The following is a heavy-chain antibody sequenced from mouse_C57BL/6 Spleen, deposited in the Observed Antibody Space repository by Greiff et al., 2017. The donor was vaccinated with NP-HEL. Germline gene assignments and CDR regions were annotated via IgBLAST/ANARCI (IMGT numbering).Heavy chain of an antibody. CDR2: IYPRSGNT. V-gene: IGHV1-81*01. D-gene: IGHD3-3*01. CDR1: GYTFTSYG. J-gene: IGHJ2*01. CDR3: AREGLDY. Sequence: QVQLQQSGAELARPGASVKLSCKASGYTFTSYGISWVKQRTGQGLEWIGEIYPRSGNTYYNEKFKGKATPTADKSSSTAYMELRSLTSEDSAVYFCAREGLDYWGQGTTLTVSS.